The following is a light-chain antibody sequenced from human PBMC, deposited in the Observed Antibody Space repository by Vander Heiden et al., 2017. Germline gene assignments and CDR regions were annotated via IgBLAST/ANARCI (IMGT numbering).Light chain of an antibody. CDR2: NDN. CDR1: SSNVGSNT. V-gene: IGLV1-44*01. J-gene: IGLJ7*01. Sequence: QSVLTQPPSASGTPGQRVTIPCSGSSSNVGSNTVNWYQHLPGTAPKLLIYNDNQRPSGVPDRFSGSKSGTSASLAISGLQSEDEAVYYCAAWDDSLSGAVFGGGTQLTVL. CDR3: AAWDDSLSGAV.